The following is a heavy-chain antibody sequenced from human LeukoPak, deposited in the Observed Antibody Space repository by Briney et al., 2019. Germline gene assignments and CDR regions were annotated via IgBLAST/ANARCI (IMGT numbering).Heavy chain of an antibody. CDR2: ISYSGST. J-gene: IGHJ3*02. V-gene: IGHV4-39*01. CDR3: ARRDLATHTFDI. D-gene: IGHD1-26*01. CDR1: GDSISSYY. Sequence: PSETLSLTCTVSGDSISSYYWGWIRQPPGKGLEWIGSISYSGSTYDNPSLKSRATISVDTSKNQFSLRLSSVTAADTAMYYCARRDLATHTFDIWGQGTMVTVSS.